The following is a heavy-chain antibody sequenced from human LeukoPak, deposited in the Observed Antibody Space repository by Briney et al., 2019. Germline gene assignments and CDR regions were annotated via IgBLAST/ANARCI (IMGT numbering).Heavy chain of an antibody. D-gene: IGHD6-13*01. J-gene: IGHJ4*02. Sequence: QSGGSLRLSCAASGLTVSSNYMTWVRQAPGKGLEWVSVLYSGGSTYYADSVKGRFTISRDNSKTTLYLQMNSLRAEDTAVYYCARAPRMVHFDYWGQGTLVTVSS. CDR1: GLTVSSNY. CDR3: ARAPRMVHFDY. V-gene: IGHV3-53*01. CDR2: LYSGGST.